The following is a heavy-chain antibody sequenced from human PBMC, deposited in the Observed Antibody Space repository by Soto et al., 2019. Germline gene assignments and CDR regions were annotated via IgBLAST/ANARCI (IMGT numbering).Heavy chain of an antibody. CDR3: AKGGSSWTEWFDP. CDR2: INPSSGGT. V-gene: IGHV1-2*02. CDR1: GYPLTAKY. D-gene: IGHD6-13*01. Sequence: ASVKVSCKASGYPLTAKYLHWVRQAPGQGLEWMGWINPSSGGTKEAQKFRGRVTMTRDTSISAAYMELSRLTSDDTAVYYCAKGGSSWTEWFDPWGQGTLVTVSS. J-gene: IGHJ5*02.